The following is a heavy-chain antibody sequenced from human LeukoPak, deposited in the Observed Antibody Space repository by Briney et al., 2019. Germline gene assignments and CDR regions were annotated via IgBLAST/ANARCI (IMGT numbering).Heavy chain of an antibody. D-gene: IGHD6-13*01. J-gene: IGHJ5*02. CDR3: ARGLGIAAAGKLFWFDP. Sequence: SETLSLTCTVSGGSISSSTYYWGWIRQPPGKEMEWIGNVYKSGSTYYKTSLKGRVTISVDTSKNQFSLKLRSVTAADTAVYYCARGLGIAAAGKLFWFDPWGQGTLVTVSS. V-gene: IGHV4-39*07. CDR2: VYKSGST. CDR1: GGSISSSTYY.